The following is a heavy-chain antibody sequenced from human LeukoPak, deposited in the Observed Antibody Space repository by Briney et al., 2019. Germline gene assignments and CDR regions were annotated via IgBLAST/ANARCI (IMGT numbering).Heavy chain of an antibody. CDR2: LSRGESA. CDR3: ARAVGVVDCNTYSCKPYYFDY. Sequence: GGSLRLSCTASRFGIGASFINWVRQAPGKGLEWVSLLSRGESAFYADSVKGRFTLSGDTSKNTVFLQMNSLRAEDTAVYFCARAVGVVDCNTYSCKPYYFDYWGQGALVTVSS. V-gene: IGHV3-66*01. CDR1: RFGIGASF. J-gene: IGHJ4*02. D-gene: IGHD2-2*01.